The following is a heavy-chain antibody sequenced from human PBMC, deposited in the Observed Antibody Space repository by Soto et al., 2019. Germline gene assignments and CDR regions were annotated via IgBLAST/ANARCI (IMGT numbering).Heavy chain of an antibody. CDR1: GFIFSSYW. CDR2: IKQDGSAL. D-gene: IGHD6-19*01. J-gene: IGHJ5*02. V-gene: IGHV3-7*05. Sequence: DVQLVEYGGGLVQPGGSLRLSCVGSGFIFSSYWMNWVRQAPGKGREWVANIKQDGSALYYVDSVKGRITISRDNAKKSLYLQMDSLSVDYSAVYFCAAWITSVWSSWGQGTLVTVSS. CDR3: AAWITSVWSS.